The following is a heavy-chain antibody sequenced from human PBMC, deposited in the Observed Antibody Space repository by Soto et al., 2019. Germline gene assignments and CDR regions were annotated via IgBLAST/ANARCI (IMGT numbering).Heavy chain of an antibody. CDR1: GFTFSGCV. CDR2: IRNKANNYAA. V-gene: IGHV3-73*02. D-gene: IGHD4-17*01. J-gene: IGHJ6*02. CDR3: ARSYGDDYWFGLDV. Sequence: EVQLVESGGGLVQPGESLKLSCATSGFTFSGCVMHWVRQASGKGLEWVGHIRNKANNYAAAYAGSLKGRFTISRDDSKNTAYLQMDTLKTEDTAVYYCARSYGDDYWFGLDVWGQGTTVTVSS.